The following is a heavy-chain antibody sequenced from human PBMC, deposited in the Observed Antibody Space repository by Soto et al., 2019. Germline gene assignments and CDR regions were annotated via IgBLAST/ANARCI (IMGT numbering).Heavy chain of an antibody. V-gene: IGHV3-30*18. Sequence: QVQLVESGGGVVQPGRSLRLSCAASGFTFSSYGMHWVRQAPGKGLEWVAVISYDGSNKYYADSVKGRFTISRDNSKNTLYLQMTSLRAADTAVYYCAKDWATLTRYYFDYWGQGTLVTVS. CDR3: AKDWATLTRYYFDY. CDR1: GFTFSSYG. J-gene: IGHJ4*02. D-gene: IGHD3-16*01. CDR2: ISYDGSNK.